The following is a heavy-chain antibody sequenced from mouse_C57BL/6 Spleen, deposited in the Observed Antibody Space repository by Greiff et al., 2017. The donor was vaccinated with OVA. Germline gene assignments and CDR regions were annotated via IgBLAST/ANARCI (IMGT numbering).Heavy chain of an antibody. Sequence: QVQLKQPGAELVKPGASVKLSCKASGYTFTSYWMHWVKQRPGQGLEWIGMIHPNSGSTNYNEKFKSKATLTVDKSSSTAYMQLSSLTSEDSAVYYCARSTMVTTRDYYAMDYWGQGTSVTVSS. CDR1: GYTFTSYW. J-gene: IGHJ4*01. CDR2: IHPNSGST. CDR3: ARSTMVTTRDYYAMDY. V-gene: IGHV1-64*01. D-gene: IGHD2-2*01.